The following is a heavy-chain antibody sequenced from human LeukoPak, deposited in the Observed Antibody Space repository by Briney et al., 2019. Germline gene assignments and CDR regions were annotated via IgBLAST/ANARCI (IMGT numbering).Heavy chain of an antibody. V-gene: IGHV3-23*01. Sequence: PGGSLRLSCAASGFTFSGSGMSWVRQAPGKGLEWVSAISGSGGSTYYADSVKGRFTISRDNSKNTLYLQMNSLRAEDTAVYYCAKRYFDCDLDYWGQGTLVTVSS. J-gene: IGHJ4*02. CDR1: GFTFSGSG. D-gene: IGHD3-9*01. CDR2: ISGSGGST. CDR3: AKRYFDCDLDY.